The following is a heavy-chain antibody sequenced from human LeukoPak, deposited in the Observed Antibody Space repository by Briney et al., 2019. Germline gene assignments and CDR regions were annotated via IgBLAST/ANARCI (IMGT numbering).Heavy chain of an antibody. V-gene: IGHV4-59*01. J-gene: IGHJ4*02. CDR2: IYYSGST. Sequence: SETLSLTCTVSGGSISSYYWSWIRQPPGKGLEWIGYIYYSGSTNYNPTLKSRVTISVDTSKNQFSLKLSSVTAADTAVYYCARGKRSTSLSYYFDYWGQGTLVTVSS. CDR1: GGSISSYY. D-gene: IGHD2-2*01. CDR3: ARGKRSTSLSYYFDY.